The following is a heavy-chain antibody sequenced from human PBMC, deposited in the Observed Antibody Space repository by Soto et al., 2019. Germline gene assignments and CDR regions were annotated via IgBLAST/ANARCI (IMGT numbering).Heavy chain of an antibody. J-gene: IGHJ4*02. D-gene: IGHD6-6*01. CDR2: MNPNNGYT. Sequence: ASVKVSCKASGYAFTSYDLHWVRQATGQGLEWMGWMNPNNGYTGYAQRFQGRVTMTTNTSIRAVYMELSSLTSEDAAVYYCARGGISARKSFDYWGQGTPVTLSS. V-gene: IGHV1-8*01. CDR3: ARGGISARKSFDY. CDR1: GYAFTSYD.